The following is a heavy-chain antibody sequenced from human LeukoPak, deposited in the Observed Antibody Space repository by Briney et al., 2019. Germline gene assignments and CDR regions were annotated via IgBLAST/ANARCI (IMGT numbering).Heavy chain of an antibody. V-gene: IGHV4-30-4*08. CDR1: GGSISSGDYY. CDR3: ARAPSGILPSTNWFDP. J-gene: IGHJ5*02. D-gene: IGHD3-9*01. CDR2: IYYSGST. Sequence: PQTLSLTCTVSGGSISSGDYYWSWIRQPPGKGLEWIGYIYYSGSTYYNPSLKSRVTISVDTSKNQFSLKLSSVTAADTAVYYCARAPSGILPSTNWFDPWGQGTLVTVSS.